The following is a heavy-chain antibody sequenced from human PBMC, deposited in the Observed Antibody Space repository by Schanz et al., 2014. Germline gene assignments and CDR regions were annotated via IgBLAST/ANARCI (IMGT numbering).Heavy chain of an antibody. Sequence: EVQLVESGGGLVQPGGSLKLSCAASGFIFSSYAMTWVRQAPGKGLEWVSAISTGGGNTYYTDSVKGRFTISRDNSKNTVYLQMNSLRAEDTALYFCATDYSGGGCHIWGQGTMVTVSS. D-gene: IGHD6-19*01. CDR1: GFIFSSYA. CDR3: ATDYSGGGCHI. J-gene: IGHJ3*02. V-gene: IGHV3-23*04. CDR2: ISTGGGNT.